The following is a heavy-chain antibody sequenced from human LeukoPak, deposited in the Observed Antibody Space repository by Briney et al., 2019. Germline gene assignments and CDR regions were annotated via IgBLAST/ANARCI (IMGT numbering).Heavy chain of an antibody. CDR3: ARVDFWSGSGFDP. Sequence: SETLSLTCTVSGYSISSGYYWGWIRQPPGKGLEWIGSIYHSGSTYYNPSLKSRVTISVDTSKNQFSLKLSSVTAADTAVYYCARVDFWSGSGFDPWGQGTLVTVSS. CDR1: GYSISSGYY. CDR2: IYHSGST. V-gene: IGHV4-38-2*02. D-gene: IGHD3-3*01. J-gene: IGHJ5*02.